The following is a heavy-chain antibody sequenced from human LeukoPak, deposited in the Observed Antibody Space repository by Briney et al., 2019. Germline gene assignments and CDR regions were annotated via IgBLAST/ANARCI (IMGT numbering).Heavy chain of an antibody. D-gene: IGHD1-26*01. CDR2: ISTYNGHT. CDR3: ARGGRWELPRPYAFDI. Sequence: ASVKVSCKASGYTFTSYGISWLRQAPGQGLEWMGWISTYNGHTNYAQKLQGRVTMTTDTSTSTAYMELRNLRSDDTAVDYCARGGRWELPRPYAFDIWGQGTMVTVSS. CDR1: GYTFTSYG. J-gene: IGHJ3*02. V-gene: IGHV1-18*01.